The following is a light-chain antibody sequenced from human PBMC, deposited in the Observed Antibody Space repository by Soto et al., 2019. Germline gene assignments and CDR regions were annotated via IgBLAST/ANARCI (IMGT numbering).Light chain of an antibody. V-gene: IGLV2-11*01. CDR1: TSDVGGYEY. Sequence: QSALTQPRSVSGSPGQSVTISCTGTTSDVGGYEYVSWYQQYPGKAPKLLIYHVVPWPSGVPDRFSGSKSGTTASLIISGLQAEDEADYFCCSYADGQTLAFGGGTQLTVL. J-gene: IGLJ2*01. CDR3: CSYADGQTLA. CDR2: HVV.